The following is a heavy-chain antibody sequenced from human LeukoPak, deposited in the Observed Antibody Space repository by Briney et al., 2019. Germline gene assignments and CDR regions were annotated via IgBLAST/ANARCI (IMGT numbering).Heavy chain of an antibody. J-gene: IGHJ4*02. V-gene: IGHV4-59*01. Sequence: PSEALSLTCTVSGGSISSYYWSWIRQPPGKGLEWIAYLFYSGSTDYNPSLESRVTISVDTSKNQFSLKLRSVTAADTAVYYCATVAVIRGVTHFDYWGQGTLVTVSS. CDR3: ATVAVIRGVTHFDY. CDR1: GGSISSYY. CDR2: LFYSGST. D-gene: IGHD3-10*01.